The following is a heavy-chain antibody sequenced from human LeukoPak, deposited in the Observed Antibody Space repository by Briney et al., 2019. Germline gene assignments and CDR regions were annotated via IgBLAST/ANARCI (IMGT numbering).Heavy chain of an antibody. CDR2: ITSSGDGT. D-gene: IGHD3-22*01. CDR3: AKDRPNYYGSNGHYYRRDGDY. CDR1: GFTFSIYA. Sequence: GGSLRLSCAASGFTFSIYAMSWVRQAPGKGLQWVSSITSSGDGTYYADSVKGRFTISRDNSENMLYLQMNSLRVEDTAVYFCAKDRPNYYGSNGHYYRRDGDYWGQGTLVTVSP. J-gene: IGHJ4*02. V-gene: IGHV3-23*01.